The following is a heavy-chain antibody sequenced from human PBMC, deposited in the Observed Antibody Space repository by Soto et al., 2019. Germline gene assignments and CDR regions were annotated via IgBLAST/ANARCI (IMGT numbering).Heavy chain of an antibody. Sequence: SETLSLTCTVSGGSISSYYWSWIRQPPGKGLEWIGEINHSGSTNYNPSLKSRVTISVDTSKNQFSLKLSSVTAADTAVYYCARDNRAAAGSLWFDYWGQGTLVTVSS. V-gene: IGHV4-34*01. CDR1: GGSISSYY. CDR3: ARDNRAAAGSLWFDY. CDR2: INHSGST. D-gene: IGHD6-13*01. J-gene: IGHJ4*02.